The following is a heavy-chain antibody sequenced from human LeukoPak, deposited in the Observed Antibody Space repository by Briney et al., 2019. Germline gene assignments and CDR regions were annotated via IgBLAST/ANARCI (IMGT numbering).Heavy chain of an antibody. CDR1: GYTITAYY. CDR3: ARGYCSGGTCYLVENWLDP. CDR2: INPNSGGT. J-gene: IGHJ5*02. Sequence: ASVKVSCKASGYTITAYYIYWVRQAPGQGLEWMGRINPNSGGTDYAQNFQGRVTMTRDTSISTAYMELSRLRSDDTAVYYCARGYCSGGTCYLVENWLDPWGQGTLVTVSS. D-gene: IGHD2-15*01. V-gene: IGHV1-2*06.